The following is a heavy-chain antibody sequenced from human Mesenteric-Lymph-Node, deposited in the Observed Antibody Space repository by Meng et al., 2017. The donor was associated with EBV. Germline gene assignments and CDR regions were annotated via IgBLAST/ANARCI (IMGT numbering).Heavy chain of an antibody. CDR1: GYAFTSHG. CDR2: IGGNNGNT. Sequence: HVRFVRAGPQLKKPGASVNVACKTFGYAFTSHGITWVRQAPGQGLEWMGWIGGNNGNTFYAEEFQGRVTMTTDTSTNTVHMELRSLISDDTALYYCARDQLWPETPDYWGQGTLVTVSS. J-gene: IGHJ4*02. V-gene: IGHV1-18*01. CDR3: ARDQLWPETPDY. D-gene: IGHD5-18*01.